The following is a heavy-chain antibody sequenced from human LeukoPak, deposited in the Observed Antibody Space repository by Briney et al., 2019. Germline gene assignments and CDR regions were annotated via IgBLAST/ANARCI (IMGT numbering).Heavy chain of an antibody. V-gene: IGHV3-21*01. D-gene: IGHD5-12*01. CDR1: GFTFSSYS. CDR3: ARHYSGYDFDAFDI. CDR2: ISSSSSYI. J-gene: IGHJ3*02. Sequence: GGSLRLSCAASGFTFSSYSMNWVRQAPGKGLEWVSSISSSSSYIYYADSVKGRFTIARGNAKNSLYLQMNSLRAEDTAVYYCARHYSGYDFDAFDIWGQGTMVTVSS.